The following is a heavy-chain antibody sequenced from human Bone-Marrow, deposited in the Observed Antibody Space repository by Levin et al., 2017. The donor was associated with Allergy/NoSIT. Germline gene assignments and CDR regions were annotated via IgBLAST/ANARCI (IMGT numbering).Heavy chain of an antibody. CDR2: IYSGGST. D-gene: IGHD5-18*01. CDR1: GFTVSSNY. J-gene: IGHJ6*03. CDR3: ATSGWDTAMVTFHYYYYMDV. Sequence: GGSLRLSCAASGFTVSSNYMSWVRQAPGKGLEWVSVIYSGGSTYYADSVKGRFTISRDNSKNTLYLQMNSLRAEDTAVYYCATSGWDTAMVTFHYYYYMDVWGKGTTVIVSS. V-gene: IGHV3-53*01.